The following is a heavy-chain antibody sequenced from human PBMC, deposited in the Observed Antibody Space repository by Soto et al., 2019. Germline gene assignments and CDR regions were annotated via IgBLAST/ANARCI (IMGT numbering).Heavy chain of an antibody. CDR2: TDNDGSFT. V-gene: IGHV3-74*01. CDR3: VRSKGGYSYGTPFDY. D-gene: IGHD5-18*01. Sequence: SGGSLRLSCIASGFTFSTYWMHWVRQTPEKGLVWVSHTDNDGSFTTYADSVKGRFTISRDNAKNTLYLQMNSLRPEDTALYYCVRSKGGYSYGTPFDYWGQGTLLTVSS. CDR1: GFTFSTYW. J-gene: IGHJ4*02.